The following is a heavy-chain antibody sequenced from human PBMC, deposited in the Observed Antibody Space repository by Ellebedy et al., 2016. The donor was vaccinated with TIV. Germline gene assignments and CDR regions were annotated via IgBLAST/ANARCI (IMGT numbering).Heavy chain of an antibody. Sequence: MPGGSLRLSCTVSGGSISSYYWSWIRQPPGKGLEWIGYIYYSGSTNYNPSLKSRVTMSVDTSKNQFSLKLSSVTAADTAVYYCARSRKGGGLYFPFDIWGQGTMVTVSS. V-gene: IGHV4-59*12. J-gene: IGHJ3*02. CDR1: GGSISSYY. CDR2: IYYSGST. CDR3: ARSRKGGGLYFPFDI. D-gene: IGHD2-8*01.